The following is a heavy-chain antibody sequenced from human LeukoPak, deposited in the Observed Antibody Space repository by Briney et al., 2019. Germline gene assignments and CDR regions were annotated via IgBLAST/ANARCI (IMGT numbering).Heavy chain of an antibody. J-gene: IGHJ6*02. CDR3: VKDRPCETCMPMDA. D-gene: IGHD2-2*01. CDR2: LGRSGEYK. CDR1: GFRFTDYS. V-gene: IGHV3-23*01. Sequence: GGSLRLSCAASGFRFTDYSMSWVRQAPGKGLEWVAGLGRSGEYKYYADSVKGRFTISRDNSKDTVSLQMDSLRAEDSAIYFCVKDRPCETCMPMDAWGQGTTVTVSS.